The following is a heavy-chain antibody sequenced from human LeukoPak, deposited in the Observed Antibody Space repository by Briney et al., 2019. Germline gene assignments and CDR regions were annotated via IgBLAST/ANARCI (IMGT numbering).Heavy chain of an antibody. Sequence: SETLSLTCTVSGYSISSGYYWGWIRQPPGKGLEWIGYIYHSGSTKYNPSLKSRVTISVDTSKNQFSLKMSSVTAADTAVYYCARDGYSGNDGLWGQGTLVTVSS. V-gene: IGHV4-38-2*02. CDR1: GYSISSGYY. CDR2: IYHSGST. J-gene: IGHJ4*02. CDR3: ARDGYSGNDGL. D-gene: IGHD5-12*01.